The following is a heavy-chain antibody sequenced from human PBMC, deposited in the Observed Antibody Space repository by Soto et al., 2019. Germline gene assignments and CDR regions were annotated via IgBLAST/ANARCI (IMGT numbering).Heavy chain of an antibody. CDR3: ARSRITIFGVVAFDP. CDR2: INHSGST. D-gene: IGHD3-3*01. CDR1: GESFSGYY. Sequence: QVQLQQWGAGLLKPSETLSLTCAVYGESFSGYYWSWIRQPPGKGLEWIGEINHSGSTNYNPSLKSRVTISVDTSKNQFSLKLSSVTAADTAEYYCARSRITIFGVVAFDPWGQGTLVTVSS. J-gene: IGHJ5*02. V-gene: IGHV4-34*01.